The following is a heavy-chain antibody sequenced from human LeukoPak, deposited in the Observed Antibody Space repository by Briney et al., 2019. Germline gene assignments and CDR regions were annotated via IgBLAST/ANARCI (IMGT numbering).Heavy chain of an antibody. J-gene: IGHJ4*02. V-gene: IGHV4-39*01. CDR1: GGSISSSSYY. CDR3: ARSFAGYSSGWYDY. CDR2: IYYSGST. Sequence: SETLSLTCTVSGGSISSSSYYWGWIRQPPGKGLEWIGSIYYSGSTYYNPSLKSRVTISVDTSKNQFSLKLSSVTAADTAVYYCARSFAGYSSGWYDYWGQGTLVTVSS. D-gene: IGHD6-19*01.